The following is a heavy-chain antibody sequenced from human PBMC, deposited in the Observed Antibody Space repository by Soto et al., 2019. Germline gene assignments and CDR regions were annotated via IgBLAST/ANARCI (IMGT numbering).Heavy chain of an antibody. J-gene: IGHJ4*02. CDR3: ARDRGSGDFDY. Sequence: ASVNVSCKASGYTFTGYYMHWVLQAPGQGLEWMGWINPNSGGTNYAQKFQGWVTMTRDTSISTAYMELSRLRSDDTAVYYCARDRGSGDFDYWGQGTLVTVSS. V-gene: IGHV1-2*04. D-gene: IGHD3-10*01. CDR1: GYTFTGYY. CDR2: INPNSGGT.